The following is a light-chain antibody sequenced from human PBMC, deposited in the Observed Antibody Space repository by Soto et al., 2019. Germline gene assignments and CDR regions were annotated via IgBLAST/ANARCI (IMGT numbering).Light chain of an antibody. CDR1: QSVSSD. CDR2: GAS. J-gene: IGKJ1*01. V-gene: IGKV3-15*01. CDR3: QQYNNWPRT. Sequence: EIVMTQSPATLSVSPGERATLSCRASQSVSSDLAWYHQKPGQAPRLLIYGASTRATGIPARFSGSGSGTEFTLTINSLQSVDFAVYYCQQYNNWPRTFGQGTKVDIK.